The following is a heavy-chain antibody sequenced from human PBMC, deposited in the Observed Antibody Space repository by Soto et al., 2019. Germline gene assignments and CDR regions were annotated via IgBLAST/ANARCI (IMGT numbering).Heavy chain of an antibody. CDR2: INHSGST. V-gene: IGHV4-34*01. Sequence: QVQLQQWGAGLLKPSETLSLTCAVYGGSFSDYYWSWIRQPPGKGLEWIGEINHSGSTNYNPSLTSXXTXSXXTSKNQFPLKLSSVTAADTAVYYCARRYSGYDYDYWGQGTLVTVSS. J-gene: IGHJ4*02. CDR1: GGSFSDYY. CDR3: ARRYSGYDYDY. D-gene: IGHD5-12*01.